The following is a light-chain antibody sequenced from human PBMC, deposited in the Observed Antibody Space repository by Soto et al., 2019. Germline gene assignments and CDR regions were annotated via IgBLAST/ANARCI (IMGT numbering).Light chain of an antibody. Sequence: AIQMTQSPSSLSASVGDRVIITCRASQGVGRDLGWYQQKPRKPPRLLIYHASTLFSGVPSRFSGSGSGTDFTLTIASLQPEDFATYFCLQDYSNPLTFGGGTKVENK. J-gene: IGKJ4*01. V-gene: IGKV1-6*01. CDR1: QGVGRD. CDR2: HAS. CDR3: LQDYSNPLT.